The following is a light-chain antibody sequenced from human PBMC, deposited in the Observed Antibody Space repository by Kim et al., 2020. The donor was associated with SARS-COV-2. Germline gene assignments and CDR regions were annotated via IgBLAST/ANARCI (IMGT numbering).Light chain of an antibody. CDR3: QQYYSSPLT. Sequence: RATIHCKSSQSVFDSSNNKNYLAWYQQKPGQPPKLLIYWTSTRESGVPDRFSGSGSGTDFALTISSLQAEDVAVYYCQQYYSSPLTFGGGTKLEI. J-gene: IGKJ4*01. V-gene: IGKV4-1*01. CDR2: WTS. CDR1: QSVFDSSNNKNY.